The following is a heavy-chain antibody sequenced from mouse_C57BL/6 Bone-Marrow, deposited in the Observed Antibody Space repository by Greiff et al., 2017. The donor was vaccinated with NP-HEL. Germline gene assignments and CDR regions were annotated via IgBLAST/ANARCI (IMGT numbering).Heavy chain of an antibody. J-gene: IGHJ3*01. Sequence: LQESGAERGRPGTSGKVSCKASGYAFTNYLIEWVKQRPGQGLEWIGVINPGSGGTNYNEKFKGKATLTADKSSSTAYMQLSSLTSEDSAVYFCARGGIYYDYAWFAYWGQGTLVTVSA. CDR3: ARGGIYYDYAWFAY. CDR2: INPGSGGT. V-gene: IGHV1-54*01. CDR1: GYAFTNYL. D-gene: IGHD2-4*01.